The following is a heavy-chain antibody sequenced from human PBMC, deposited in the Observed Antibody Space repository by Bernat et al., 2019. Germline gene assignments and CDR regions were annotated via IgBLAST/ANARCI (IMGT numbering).Heavy chain of an antibody. CDR1: GGSISSYY. J-gene: IGHJ6*02. CDR2: IYYSGST. V-gene: IGHV4-59*08. D-gene: IGHD2-2*01. CDR3: ARHCSSTSCSYYYGMDV. Sequence: QVQLQESGPGLVKPSETLSLTCTVSGGSISSYYWSWIRQPPGKGLEWIGYIYYSGSTNYNPSLKSRVTISVDTSKNQFSLKLNSVTAADTAVYYCARHCSSTSCSYYYGMDVWGQGTTVTVSS.